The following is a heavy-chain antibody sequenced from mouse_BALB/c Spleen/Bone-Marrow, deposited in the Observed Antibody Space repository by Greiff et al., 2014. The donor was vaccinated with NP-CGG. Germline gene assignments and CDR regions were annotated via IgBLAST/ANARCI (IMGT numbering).Heavy chain of an antibody. D-gene: IGHD2-2*01. CDR3: ARGLPQYYYAMDY. V-gene: IGHV14-3*02. Sequence: FQLQQSXAELVKPGASVKLSCTASGFNIKDTYMHWVKQRPEQGLEWIGRIDPANGSTKYDPKFQGKATITADTSSNTAYLQLSSLTSEDTAVYYCARGLPQYYYAMDYWGQGTSVTVSS. CDR2: IDPANGST. CDR1: GFNIKDTY. J-gene: IGHJ4*01.